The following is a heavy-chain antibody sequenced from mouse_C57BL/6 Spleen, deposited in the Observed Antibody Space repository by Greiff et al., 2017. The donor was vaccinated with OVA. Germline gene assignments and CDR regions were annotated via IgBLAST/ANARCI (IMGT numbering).Heavy chain of an antibody. D-gene: IGHD2-5*01. Sequence: VQLQESGPGLVQPSQSLSITCTVSGFSLTSYGVHWVRQSPGKGLEWLGVIWSGGSTDYNAAFISSLSISKDNSKSQVFFKMNSLQADDTAIYYCARDYSNYSAWFAYWGQGTLVTVSA. V-gene: IGHV2-2*01. CDR3: ARDYSNYSAWFAY. CDR2: IWSGGST. J-gene: IGHJ3*01. CDR1: GFSLTSYG.